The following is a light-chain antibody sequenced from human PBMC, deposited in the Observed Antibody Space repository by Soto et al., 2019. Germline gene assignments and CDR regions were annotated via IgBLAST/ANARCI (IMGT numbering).Light chain of an antibody. J-gene: IGLJ1*01. CDR2: DVS. CDR3: CSYTTSSTYV. V-gene: IGLV2-14*03. Sequence: HSVLTQPASVSGSPGQSIAISCTGTSSDVGNYNFVSWYQQHPGKAPKLMIYDVSNRPSGISNRFSGSKSGNTASLTISGLQAEDEADYYCCSYTTSSTYVFGTGTKVTVL. CDR1: SSDVGNYNF.